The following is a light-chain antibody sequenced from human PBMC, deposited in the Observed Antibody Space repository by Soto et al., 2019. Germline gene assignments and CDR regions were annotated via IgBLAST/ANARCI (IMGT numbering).Light chain of an antibody. J-gene: IGKJ1*01. Sequence: EIVMTQSPATLSVSPGERATLSCRASQTISNRLLAWYQQKPGQAPRLLIYGASSRATGIPDRFSGSGSGTDFTLTISRLEPEDFAVYYCQQYGGAFGQGTKVDTK. CDR2: GAS. CDR3: QQYGGA. V-gene: IGKV3-20*01. CDR1: QTISNRL.